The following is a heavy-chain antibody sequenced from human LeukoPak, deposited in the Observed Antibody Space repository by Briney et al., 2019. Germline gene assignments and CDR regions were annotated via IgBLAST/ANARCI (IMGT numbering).Heavy chain of an antibody. D-gene: IGHD1-26*01. CDR3: ARDPYSGNYGAYYYYYMDV. CDR2: ITSSSSYI. J-gene: IGHJ6*03. V-gene: IGHV3-21*06. Sequence: GGSLRLSCAASGFTFSSYNMNWVRQAPGKGLEWVSSITSSSSYIYYADSVKVRFTISRDNAKNSLYLQMDSLRVEDTAEYYCARDPYSGNYGAYYYYYMDVWGKGTTVTVSS. CDR1: GFTFSSYN.